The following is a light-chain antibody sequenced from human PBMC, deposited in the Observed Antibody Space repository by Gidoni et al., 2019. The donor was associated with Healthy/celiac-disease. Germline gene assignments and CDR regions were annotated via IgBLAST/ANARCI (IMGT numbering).Light chain of an antibody. CDR2: AAS. Sequence: DIQMTQSPSSLSASVGDRVTITCRASQSISSYLNWYQQKPGKAPTLLIYAASSLQSGVPSRFSGSGSGTDFTLTISSLQPEDFATYYCPQSYSTLSITFGQGTRLEIK. V-gene: IGKV1-39*01. CDR3: PQSYSTLSIT. CDR1: QSISSY. J-gene: IGKJ5*01.